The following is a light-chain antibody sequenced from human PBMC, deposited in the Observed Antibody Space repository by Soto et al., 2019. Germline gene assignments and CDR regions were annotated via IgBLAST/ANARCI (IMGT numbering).Light chain of an antibody. CDR1: QRMSGW. V-gene: IGKV1-5*01. CDR2: DVS. J-gene: IGKJ5*01. Sequence: DIQMTQSPSTLSASVGDTVTITCRASQRMSGWLAWHQQKPGKAPKLLIYDVSALKRGVPPRFSGSGSGTEFTLTINRLEPEDFVVYYCQYYGNSRITFVQGTRLEIK. CDR3: QYYGNSRIT.